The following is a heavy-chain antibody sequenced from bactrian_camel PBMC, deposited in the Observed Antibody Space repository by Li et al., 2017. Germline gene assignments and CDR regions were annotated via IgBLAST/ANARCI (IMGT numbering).Heavy chain of an antibody. V-gene: IGHV3S55*01. CDR3: VADETCVRWYLPAGSADFGA. CDR2: MDSDGIT. J-gene: IGHJ6*01. D-gene: IGHD2*01. Sequence: HVQLVESGGGSVQAGGSLKLSCTASGFATYDQYCMGWFRQAPGKEREGVASMDSDGITTYADSVKGRFTISKDSAGNILYLQMNNLKPEDTAMHYCVADETCVRWYLPAGSADFGAWGQGTQVTVS. CDR1: GFATYDQYC.